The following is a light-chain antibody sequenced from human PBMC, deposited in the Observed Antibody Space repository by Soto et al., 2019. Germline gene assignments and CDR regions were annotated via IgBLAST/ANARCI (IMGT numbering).Light chain of an antibody. Sequence: ESMLTQSPGTLSLSPGERATLACRASQSSSSRYLPWSQQKPGQAPSLLIYGASSRATGIPAWFSGSGSGTLFTLTIGGLEPEATAVYYCQQYDSSPWTFSQGTKV. V-gene: IGKV3-20*01. CDR1: QSSSSRY. J-gene: IGKJ1*01. CDR3: QQYDSSPWT. CDR2: GAS.